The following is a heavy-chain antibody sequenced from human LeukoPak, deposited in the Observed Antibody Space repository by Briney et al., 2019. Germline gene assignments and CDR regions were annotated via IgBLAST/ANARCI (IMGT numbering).Heavy chain of an antibody. V-gene: IGHV1-2*02. D-gene: IGHD3-3*01. Sequence: ASVKVSCKASGYTFTSYAMNWVRQAPGQGLEWMGWINPNSGGTNYAQKFQGRVTMTRDTSISTAYMELSRLRSDDTAVYYCARNDEKIGDFWSGYYHPPITVWGQGTLVTVSS. CDR1: GYTFTSYA. CDR2: INPNSGGT. J-gene: IGHJ4*02. CDR3: ARNDEKIGDFWSGYYHPPITV.